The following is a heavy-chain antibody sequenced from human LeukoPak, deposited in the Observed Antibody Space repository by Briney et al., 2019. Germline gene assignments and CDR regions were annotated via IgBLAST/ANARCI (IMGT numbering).Heavy chain of an antibody. D-gene: IGHD2-21*01. CDR2: IYSSGST. Sequence: SETLSLTCTASGGSISNYYWNWIRQPAGKGLEWVGRIYSSGSTNYNPSLKSRVTMSVDTSRKQFSLRLNSVTAADTAVYYCARVGGGDDAFDIWGQGTMVTVSS. V-gene: IGHV4-4*07. CDR3: ARVGGGDDAFDI. J-gene: IGHJ3*02. CDR1: GGSISNYY.